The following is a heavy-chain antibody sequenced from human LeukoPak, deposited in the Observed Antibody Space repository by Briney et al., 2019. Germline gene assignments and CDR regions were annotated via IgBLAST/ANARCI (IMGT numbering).Heavy chain of an antibody. CDR3: ARDQVGYTYGTS. CDR1: GFTVSSNF. V-gene: IGHV3-66*01. Sequence: GGSLRLSCAASGFTVSSNFMSWVRQAPGKGLGWVSVIYSDENTHYADSVKGRFTISRDISKNTVYLQMDSLTVEDTAVYYCARDQVGYTYGTSWGQGTLVTVSS. D-gene: IGHD5-18*01. J-gene: IGHJ5*02. CDR2: IYSDENT.